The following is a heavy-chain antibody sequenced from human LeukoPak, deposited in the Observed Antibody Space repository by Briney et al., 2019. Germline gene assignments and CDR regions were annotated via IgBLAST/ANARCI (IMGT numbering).Heavy chain of an antibody. Sequence: GGSLRLSCATSGFTFDTNAKSWVRQAPGKGLEWVSTIGNTETFYADSVTGRFTISRDNSKNTVYLHMNSLRVEDTAVYYCAKDWIQFNRVFDCFDSWGQGTLVTVSS. D-gene: IGHD2-21*01. CDR3: AKDWIQFNRVFDCFDS. J-gene: IGHJ4*02. CDR1: GFTFDTNA. CDR2: IGNTET. V-gene: IGHV3-23*01.